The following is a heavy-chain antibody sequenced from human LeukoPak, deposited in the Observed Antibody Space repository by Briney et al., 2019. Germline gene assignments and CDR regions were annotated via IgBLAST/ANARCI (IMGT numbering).Heavy chain of an antibody. D-gene: IGHD3-9*01. V-gene: IGHV4-30-4*01. CDR1: GGSISSGDYY. CDR3: ARADYDILTGYRYFDY. CDR2: IYYSGST. Sequence: PSQTLSLTCTVSGGSISSGDYYWSWIRQPPGKGLERIGYIYYSGSTYYNPSLKSRVTISVDTSKNQFSLKLSSVTAADTAVYYCARADYDILTGYRYFDYWGQGTLVTVSS. J-gene: IGHJ4*02.